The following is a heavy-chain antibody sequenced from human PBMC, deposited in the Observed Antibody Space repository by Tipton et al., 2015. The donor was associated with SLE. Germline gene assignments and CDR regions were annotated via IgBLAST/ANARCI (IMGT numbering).Heavy chain of an antibody. CDR3: ARSHCSSPSCYSYYYMDV. J-gene: IGHJ6*03. Sequence: TLSLTCTVSGGSISSGTYYWSWIRQPAGKGLEWIGRIYTSGSANYNPSLKSRVPISVDTSKNQFSLKLSSVTAADTAVYYCARSHCSSPSCYSYYYMDVWGKGTTVTVSS. CDR2: IYTSGSA. D-gene: IGHD2-2*02. CDR1: GGSISSGTYY. V-gene: IGHV4-61*02.